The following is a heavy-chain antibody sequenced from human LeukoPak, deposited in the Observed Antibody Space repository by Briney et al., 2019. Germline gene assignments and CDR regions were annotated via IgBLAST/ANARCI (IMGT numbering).Heavy chain of an antibody. Sequence: PGGPLRLSCAASGFTFSTHSINWVRQAPGKGLEWVSSIRYSSTYIYYADSVKGRFTISRDNAKNSLYLQMNSLRAEDTAVYYCARDKTGTNDAFDIWGLGTMVTVSS. CDR1: GFTFSTHS. J-gene: IGHJ3*02. V-gene: IGHV3-21*01. CDR3: ARDKTGTNDAFDI. CDR2: IRYSSTYI. D-gene: IGHD1-7*01.